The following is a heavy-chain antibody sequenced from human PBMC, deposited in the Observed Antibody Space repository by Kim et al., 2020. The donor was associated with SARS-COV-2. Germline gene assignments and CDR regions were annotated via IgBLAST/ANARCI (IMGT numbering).Heavy chain of an antibody. CDR3: AREGQGGEKYYYYGMDV. Sequence: VKGRFTISRDNAKNSLYLQMNSLRAEDTAVYYCAREGQGGEKYYYYGMDVWGQGTTVTVSS. J-gene: IGHJ6*02. V-gene: IGHV3-11*06.